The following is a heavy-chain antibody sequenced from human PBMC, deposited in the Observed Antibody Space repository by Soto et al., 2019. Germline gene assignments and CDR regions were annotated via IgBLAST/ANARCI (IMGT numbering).Heavy chain of an antibody. CDR1: GYTFTSYG. CDR3: ERVDSSSWPIWYYYYYGMDV. Sequence: ASVKVSCKASGYTFTSYGISWVRQAPGQGLEWMGWISAYNGNTNYAQKLQGRVTMTTDTSTSTAYMELRSLRSDDTAVYYCERVDSSSWPIWYYYYYGMDVWGQGTTVTVSS. J-gene: IGHJ6*02. CDR2: ISAYNGNT. V-gene: IGHV1-18*04. D-gene: IGHD6-13*01.